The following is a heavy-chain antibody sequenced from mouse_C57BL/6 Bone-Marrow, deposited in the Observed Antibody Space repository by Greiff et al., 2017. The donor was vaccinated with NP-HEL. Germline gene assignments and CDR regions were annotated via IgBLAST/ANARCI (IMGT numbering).Heavy chain of an antibody. CDR3: AREGVAY. Sequence: QVQLQQPGAELVRPGSSVKLSCKASGYTFTSYWMHWVKQRPIQGLEWIGNIDPSDSETPYNQNFKDKATLTVDKSSSTAYLQLSSLTSEDSAVYYGAREGVAYWGPGTLVTVSA. CDR1: GYTFTSYW. CDR2: IDPSDSET. J-gene: IGHJ3*01. V-gene: IGHV1-52*01.